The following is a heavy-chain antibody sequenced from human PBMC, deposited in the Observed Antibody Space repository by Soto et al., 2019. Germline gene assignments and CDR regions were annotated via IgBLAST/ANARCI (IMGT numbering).Heavy chain of an antibody. Sequence: GGSLRLSCAASEFSFSNYAIHWVRQAPGKGLEWVSSISYDGNYKYYADSVKGRFTISRDNSKNTLYLQMNSLRTEDTAVYYCARGRVMGGIDLNLYVMDVWGQGNTVTVAS. J-gene: IGHJ6*02. V-gene: IGHV3-30-3*01. CDR2: ISYDGNYK. D-gene: IGHD5-12*01. CDR1: EFSFSNYA. CDR3: ARGRVMGGIDLNLYVMDV.